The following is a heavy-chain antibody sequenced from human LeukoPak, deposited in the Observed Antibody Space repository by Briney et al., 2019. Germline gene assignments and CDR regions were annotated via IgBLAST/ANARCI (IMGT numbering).Heavy chain of an antibody. CDR3: ALVVDYSGSGTYLVDY. V-gene: IGHV4-34*01. CDR2: ISHSGST. J-gene: IGHJ4*02. CDR1: GGSFNVYH. D-gene: IGHD3-10*01. Sequence: TSETLSLTCAVYGGSFNVYHWRWIRQPPGKGLEWTGEISHSGSTNYNPSLMSRVTVSADTSKKQFSLNLSSVTAADTAVYYCALVVDYSGSGTYLVDYWGQGTLVTVSS.